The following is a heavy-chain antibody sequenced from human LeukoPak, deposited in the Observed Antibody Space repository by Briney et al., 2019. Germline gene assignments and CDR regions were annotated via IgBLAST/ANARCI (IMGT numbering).Heavy chain of an antibody. Sequence: GGSLRLSCAASGFNFSNHAMSWVRQTPGKGLEWVSAISGGGDITYYADSVKGRFTISRDNSKDTLFLQMHSLRPGDTAVYYCVREDTPATANYWGQGTLVTISS. CDR1: GFNFSNHA. D-gene: IGHD2-21*02. CDR3: VREDTPATANY. CDR2: ISGGGDIT. V-gene: IGHV3-23*01. J-gene: IGHJ4*02.